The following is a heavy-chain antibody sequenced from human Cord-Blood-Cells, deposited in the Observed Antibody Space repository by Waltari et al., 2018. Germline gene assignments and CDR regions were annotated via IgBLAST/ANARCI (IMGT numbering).Heavy chain of an antibody. D-gene: IGHD6-19*01. CDR2: INPNSGGT. J-gene: IGHJ4*02. V-gene: IGHV1-2*06. CDR3: ARDQGLGIDPLDY. Sequence: QVQLVQSGAEVKKPGASVKVSCTASGYTFTGYYMHWVRQAPGQGLEWMGLINPNSGGTNDAQKFQCRVTMTRDTSISTAYMVLSRLRSDDTAVYYCARDQGLGIDPLDYWGQGTLVTVSS. CDR1: GYTFTGYY.